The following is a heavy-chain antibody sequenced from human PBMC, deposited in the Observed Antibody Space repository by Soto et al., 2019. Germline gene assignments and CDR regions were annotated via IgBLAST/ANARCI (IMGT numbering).Heavy chain of an antibody. J-gene: IGHJ4*02. CDR2: ISSSGSTI. D-gene: IGHD4-17*01. Sequence: GGSLRLSCAASGFTFSSYGMHWVRQAPGKGLEWVSYISSSGSTIYYADSVKGRFTISRDNAKNSLYLQMNSLRAEDTAVYYCARDGLAVTTGVDYWGQGTTVTVSS. CDR1: GFTFSSYG. V-gene: IGHV3-48*04. CDR3: ARDGLAVTTGVDY.